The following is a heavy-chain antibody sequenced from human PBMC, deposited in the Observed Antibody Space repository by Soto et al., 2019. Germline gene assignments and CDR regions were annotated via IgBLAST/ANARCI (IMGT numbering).Heavy chain of an antibody. V-gene: IGHV3-30-3*01. Sequence: QVQLVESGGGVVQPGRSLRLSCAASGFTFSSYAMHWVRQAPGKGLEWVAVISYDGSNKYYADSVKGRFTISRDNSKNTLYLQMNSLRAEDTAVYYCARDPSTTVISFYYYYYGMDVWGQGTTATVSS. D-gene: IGHD4-17*01. J-gene: IGHJ6*02. CDR2: ISYDGSNK. CDR3: ARDPSTTVISFYYYYYGMDV. CDR1: GFTFSSYA.